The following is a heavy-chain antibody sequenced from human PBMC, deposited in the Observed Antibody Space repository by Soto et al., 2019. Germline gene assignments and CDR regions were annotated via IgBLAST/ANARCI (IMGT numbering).Heavy chain of an antibody. J-gene: IGHJ6*03. CDR2: IRSKANSYAT. CDR1: GFTFSGSA. Sequence: TGGSLRLSCAASGFTFSGSAMHWVRQASGKGLEWVGRIRSKANSYATAYAASVKGRFTISRDDSKNTAYLQMNSLKTEDTAVYYCTVPYYDFWSGYHEDYYMDVWGKGTTVTVSS. CDR3: TVPYYDFWSGYHEDYYMDV. D-gene: IGHD3-3*01. V-gene: IGHV3-73*01.